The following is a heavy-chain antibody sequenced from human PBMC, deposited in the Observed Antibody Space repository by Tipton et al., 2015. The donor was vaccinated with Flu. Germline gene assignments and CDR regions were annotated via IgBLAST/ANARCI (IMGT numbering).Heavy chain of an antibody. CDR3: ARVRAGTYYYGMDV. J-gene: IGHJ6*02. CDR2: IHGSGVR. D-gene: IGHD1-1*01. V-gene: IGHV4-38-2*02. CDR1: GDSISSGYD. Sequence: TLSLTCIVSGDSISSGYDWGWMRQSPGKGLEWIGSIHGSGVRYYNPSLQSRITMSVDASTNQFSLNLTSVTAADTAVYYCARVRAGTYYYGMDVWGQGTTVTVSS.